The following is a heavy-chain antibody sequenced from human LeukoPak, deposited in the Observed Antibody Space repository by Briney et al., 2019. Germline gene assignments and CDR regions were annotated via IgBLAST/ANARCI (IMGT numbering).Heavy chain of an antibody. D-gene: IGHD3-22*01. J-gene: IGHJ4*02. CDR2: ISGSGSIT. V-gene: IGHV3-23*01. Sequence: GGSLRLSCEASGFAFSTYAMSWVRQAPGKGLEWVSGISGSGSITYYVDSVKGRFTISRDNSKTTLFLEMSSLRAEDTAVYYCAKQTRYDTPAGGRGFDYWGQGTLVTVSS. CDR3: AKQTRYDTPAGGRGFDY. CDR1: GFAFSTYA.